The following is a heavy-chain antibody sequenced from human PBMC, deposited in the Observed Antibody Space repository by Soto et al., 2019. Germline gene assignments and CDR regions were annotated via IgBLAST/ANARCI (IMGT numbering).Heavy chain of an antibody. V-gene: IGHV1-2*01. J-gene: IGHJ3*02. CDR3: ARGGGVGVAGSAAFDM. D-gene: IGHD3-3*01. Sequence: QLHLVQSGAVVKKPGASVTVSCSASGYPVTAYYMHWVRQAPGRGLEWMGGINPATGAAKYTQTFQGRATSTRDTSTSTVFMELSGLTSEDTALFFCARGGGVGVAGSAAFDMWGQGTLVTVSS. CDR1: GYPVTAYY. CDR2: INPATGAA.